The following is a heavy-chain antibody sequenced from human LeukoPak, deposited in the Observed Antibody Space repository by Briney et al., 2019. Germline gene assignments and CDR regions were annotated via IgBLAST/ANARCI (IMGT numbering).Heavy chain of an antibody. V-gene: IGHV6-1*01. J-gene: IGHJ4*02. Sequence: SQTLSLTCAISGDSVSSNSAAWSWIRQSPSRGLEWLGGAYYRSKWYNNYAVSVKSRITINPDTSKNQFSLQLNSVTPEDTAVYYCAREETAGYYFDYWGQGTLVTVSS. D-gene: IGHD6-13*01. CDR2: AYYRSKWYN. CDR1: GDSVSSNSAA. CDR3: AREETAGYYFDY.